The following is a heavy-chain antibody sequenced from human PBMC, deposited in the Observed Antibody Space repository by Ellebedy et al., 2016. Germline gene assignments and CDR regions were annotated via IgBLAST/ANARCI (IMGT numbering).Heavy chain of an antibody. J-gene: IGHJ4*02. CDR1: GFTFDKHW. D-gene: IGHD6-13*01. V-gene: IGHV3-7*01. Sequence: GESLKISXAVSGFTFDKHWMSWVRQAPGKGLEWVANINQDGSAKYYVDSVKGRFTISRDNAKNSLYLQMNALRAEDTAVFYCARPDAPGTVDYWGQGTLVTVSS. CDR3: ARPDAPGTVDY. CDR2: INQDGSAK.